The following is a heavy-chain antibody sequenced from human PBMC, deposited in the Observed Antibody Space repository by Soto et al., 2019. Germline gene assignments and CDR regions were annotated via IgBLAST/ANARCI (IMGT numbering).Heavy chain of an antibody. CDR2: INHSGST. J-gene: IGHJ4*02. CDR1: GGSVSSGSYY. Sequence: SETLSLTCTVSGGSVSSGSYYWSWIRQPPGTGLERIGKINHSGSTNYNPSLKSRVTISVDTSKNNFSLKLSSVTAADTVVYYCARHLGEGYFDYWGQGTLVTVSS. V-gene: IGHV4-39*01. CDR3: ARHLGEGYFDY.